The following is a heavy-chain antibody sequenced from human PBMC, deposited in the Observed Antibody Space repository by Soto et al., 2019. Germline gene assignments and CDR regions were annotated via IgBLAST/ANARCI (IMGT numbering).Heavy chain of an antibody. D-gene: IGHD2-15*01. CDR3: ARHHFYCTGGSCYLQAYHYYGLDV. CDR1: GGSISSYY. V-gene: IGHV4-59*08. Sequence: PSETLSLTCTVSGGSISSYYWSWIRQPPGKGLEWIGYIYYSGSTYYNTSLESRVTISVDPSKNQFSLKLSSVTAADTAVYYCARHHFYCTGGSCYLQAYHYYGLDVWGQGTTVTVSS. J-gene: IGHJ6*02. CDR2: IYYSGST.